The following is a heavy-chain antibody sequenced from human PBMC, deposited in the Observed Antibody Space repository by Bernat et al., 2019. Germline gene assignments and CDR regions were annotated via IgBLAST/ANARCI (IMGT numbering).Heavy chain of an antibody. V-gene: IGHV3-23*01. Sequence: EVQLLESGGGLVQPGGSLRLSCAASGFTFSSYAMSWVRQAPGKGLEWVSAISGSGGSTYYEDSLKGRFTISRDNSKNTLYLQMNSLRAEDTAVYYCAKSLGYCSGGSCYDFPDTYYFDYWGQGTLVTVSS. D-gene: IGHD2-15*01. J-gene: IGHJ4*02. CDR1: GFTFSSYA. CDR2: ISGSGGST. CDR3: AKSLGYCSGGSCYDFPDTYYFDY.